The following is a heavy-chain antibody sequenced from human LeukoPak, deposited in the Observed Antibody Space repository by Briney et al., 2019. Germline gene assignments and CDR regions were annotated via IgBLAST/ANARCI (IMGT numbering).Heavy chain of an antibody. J-gene: IGHJ5*02. CDR2: INPNSGGT. Sequence: ASVKVSCKASGYTFTGYYMHWVRQAPGQGLEWVGWINPNSGGTNYAQKFQGRVTMTRDTSISTAYMELSRLRSDDTAVYYCARDFRGIAAAADWFDPWGQGTLVTVSS. D-gene: IGHD6-13*01. CDR1: GYTFTGYY. CDR3: ARDFRGIAAAADWFDP. V-gene: IGHV1-2*02.